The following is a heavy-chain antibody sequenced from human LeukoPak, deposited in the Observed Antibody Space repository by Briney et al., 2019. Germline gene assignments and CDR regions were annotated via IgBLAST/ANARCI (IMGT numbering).Heavy chain of an antibody. V-gene: IGHV4-39*07. CDR1: GDSISSSGYY. J-gene: IGHJ4*02. CDR2: FHSSGDT. D-gene: IGHD3-10*01. Sequence: SETLTLTCTGSGDSISSSGYYWGWIRQPPGKELEGIGVFHSSGDTFYNPSLRSRVTISGDTSNNQFSLKVTSVTAADTAVYYRASEEAFGGGSASYSADVFDFWGQGILVTVSS. CDR3: ASEEAFGGGSASYSADVFDF.